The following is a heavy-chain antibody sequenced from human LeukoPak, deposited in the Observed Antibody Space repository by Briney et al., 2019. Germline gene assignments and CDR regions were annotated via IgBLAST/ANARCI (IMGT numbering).Heavy chain of an antibody. CDR1: GGSISSYY. Sequence: SETLSLTCTVSGGSISSYYWSWIRQPPGKGLEWIGYIYYSGSTNYNPSLKSRVTISVDTSKNRFSLNLSSVTAADTAIYYCARHAVSASGITSGWFDPWGQGTLVTVSS. CDR3: ARHAVSASGITSGWFDP. CDR2: IYYSGST. D-gene: IGHD6-13*01. V-gene: IGHV4-59*08. J-gene: IGHJ5*02.